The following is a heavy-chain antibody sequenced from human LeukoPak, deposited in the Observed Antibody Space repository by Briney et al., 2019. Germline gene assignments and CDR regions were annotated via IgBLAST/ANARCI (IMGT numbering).Heavy chain of an antibody. J-gene: IGHJ3*02. CDR1: GFTFSSYS. CDR2: IRRSTGTI. V-gene: IGHV3-48*01. CDR3: AKPSSILLWFDGFDI. Sequence: GGSLRLSCAASGFTFSSYSMNWVRQAPGKGLEWVAYIRRSTGTIYYADSVKGRFTISRDNVKNSLYLQMNSLRAEDTAVYYCAKPSSILLWFDGFDIWGQGTMVTVSS. D-gene: IGHD5-18*01.